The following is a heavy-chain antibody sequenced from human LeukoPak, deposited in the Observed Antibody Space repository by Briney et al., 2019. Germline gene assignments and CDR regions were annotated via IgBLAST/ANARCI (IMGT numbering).Heavy chain of an antibody. J-gene: IGHJ5*02. D-gene: IGHD2-15*01. CDR3: ARRGVAANTYNWFDP. Sequence: SETLSLTCAVYGGSFSGYYWSWIRQPPGKGLEWIGEINHSGSTNYNPSLKSRITISVDTSKNQFSLKLSSVTAADTAVYYCARRGVAANTYNWFDPWGQGTLVTVSS. CDR1: GGSFSGYY. V-gene: IGHV4-34*01. CDR2: INHSGST.